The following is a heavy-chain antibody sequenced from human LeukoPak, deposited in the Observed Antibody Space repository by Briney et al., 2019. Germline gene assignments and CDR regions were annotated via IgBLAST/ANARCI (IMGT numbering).Heavy chain of an antibody. CDR1: GFTFSSYG. CDR3: AKVSGGGLYYDGMDV. V-gene: IGHV3-33*06. Sequence: GGSLRLPCAASGFTFSSYGMHWVRQAPGKGLEWVAVIWYDGSNKYYADSVKGRFTISRDNSKNTLYLQMNSLRAEDTAVYYCAKVSGGGLYYDGMDVWGQGTTVTVSS. CDR2: IWYDGSNK. J-gene: IGHJ6*02. D-gene: IGHD1-14*01.